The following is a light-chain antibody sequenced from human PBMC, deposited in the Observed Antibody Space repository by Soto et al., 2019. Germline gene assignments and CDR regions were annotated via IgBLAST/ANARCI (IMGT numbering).Light chain of an antibody. CDR3: LQANRVPLS. V-gene: IGKV1-12*01. CDR2: AAS. CDR1: QGVSTN. J-gene: IGKJ5*01. Sequence: DIQTAQSPCSVFASVVDGVTIARRASQGVSTNLAWYQQKPGKARKLLVYAASSLHSGLPPRFCGSGSGTEFTLTISSLQPEDFAIYYCLQANRVPLSFGQGTRLEIK.